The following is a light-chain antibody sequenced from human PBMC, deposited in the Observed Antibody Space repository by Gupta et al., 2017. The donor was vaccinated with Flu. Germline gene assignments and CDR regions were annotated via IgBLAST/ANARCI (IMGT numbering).Light chain of an antibody. CDR1: SRDVGNYNY. CDR3: SSYTISSSYL. Sequence: QSALTQPATVSGSPGQSLTISCTGTSRDVGNYNYVSWYQQHPGKAPKLMIYDVSNRPSGISNRFSGSKSGNTASLTISGLQAEDDADYYCSSYTISSSYLFGTGTKVSVL. J-gene: IGLJ1*01. CDR2: DVS. V-gene: IGLV2-14*03.